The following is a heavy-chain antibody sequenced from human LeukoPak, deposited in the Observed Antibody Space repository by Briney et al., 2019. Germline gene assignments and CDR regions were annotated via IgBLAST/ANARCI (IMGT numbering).Heavy chain of an antibody. CDR3: ARVDSGDYGFFY. V-gene: IGHV3-66*01. Sequence: PGGSLRLSCAASGFTVSSNYMSWVRQAPGKGLEWVSVIYSGGSTYYADSVKGRFTISRDNSKNTLYLQMSSLRAEDTAVYYCARVDSGDYGFFYWGQGTLVTVSS. D-gene: IGHD4-17*01. CDR1: GFTVSSNY. CDR2: IYSGGST. J-gene: IGHJ4*02.